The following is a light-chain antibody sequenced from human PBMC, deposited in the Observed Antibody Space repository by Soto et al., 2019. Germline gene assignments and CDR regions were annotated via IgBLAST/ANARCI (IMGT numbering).Light chain of an antibody. J-gene: IGLJ2*01. V-gene: IGLV2-18*02. CDR1: SSDVGSYNR. CDR2: EVS. CDR3: SSYTSRSAVI. Sequence: QPVLTQPPSVSGSPGQSVTISCTGTSSDVGSYNRVSWYQQPPGTAPKVVIYEVSNRPSGVPDRFSGSKSGNTASLTISGLRAEDEADYHCSSYTSRSAVIFGGGTKVTVL.